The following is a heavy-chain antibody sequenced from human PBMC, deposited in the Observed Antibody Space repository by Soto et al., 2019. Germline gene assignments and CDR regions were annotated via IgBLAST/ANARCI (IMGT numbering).Heavy chain of an antibody. V-gene: IGHV1-69*01. J-gene: IGHJ2*01. D-gene: IGHD1-26*01. CDR1: GGTFSSYA. Sequence: QVQLVQSGAEVKKPGSSVKVSCKASGGTFSSYAISWVRQAPGQGLEWMGGIIPIFGTANYAQKFQGRVTITADESTSTAYIELSSLRSEDTAVYYCAKGGSSTIYNWYFDLWGRGTLVTVSS. CDR2: IIPIFGTA. CDR3: AKGGSSTIYNWYFDL.